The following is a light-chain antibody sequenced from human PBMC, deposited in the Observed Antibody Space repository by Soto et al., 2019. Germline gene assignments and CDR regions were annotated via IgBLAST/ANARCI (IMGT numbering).Light chain of an antibody. V-gene: IGLV2-11*01. CDR1: SSDVGGYNY. Sequence: QSVLTQPRSVSGSPGQSVTISCTGTSSDVGGYNYVSWYQQHPGKAPKLMIYDVSKRPSGVPDRFSGSKSGNTACLTISGLQAEDEADYYCCLYAGSYTYVFGTGTKLTVL. CDR2: DVS. CDR3: CLYAGSYTYV. J-gene: IGLJ1*01.